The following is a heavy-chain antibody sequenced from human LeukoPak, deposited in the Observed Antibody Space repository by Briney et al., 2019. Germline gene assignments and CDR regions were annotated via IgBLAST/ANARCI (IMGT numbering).Heavy chain of an antibody. CDR3: ARDYYDTSGYYYLDY. D-gene: IGHD3-22*01. V-gene: IGHV3-48*01. J-gene: IGHJ4*02. Sequence: PGGSLRLSCAASGFTFSSYEMNWVRQAPGKGLEWVSYISRSSSPIYYADSVKGRFTISRDNGKNSLYLQMNSLRAEDTAVYYCARDYYDTSGYYYLDYWGQGTLVTVSS. CDR2: ISRSSSPI. CDR1: GFTFSSYE.